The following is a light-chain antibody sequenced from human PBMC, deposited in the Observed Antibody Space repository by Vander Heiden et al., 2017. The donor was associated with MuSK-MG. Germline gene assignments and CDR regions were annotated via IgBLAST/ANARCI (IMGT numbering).Light chain of an antibody. CDR3: QETVIMPWT. J-gene: IGKJ1*01. CDR1: QSISTS. V-gene: IGKV1-39*01. CDR2: GAS. Sequence: DIQMTQSPSSLSASVGDRVTITCRPSQSISTSLNWYQQKPGKAPKLLIYGASYLQSGVPSRFSGRGSGTDFILSISRLQPEDFATYCCQETVIMPWTFGRGAKV.